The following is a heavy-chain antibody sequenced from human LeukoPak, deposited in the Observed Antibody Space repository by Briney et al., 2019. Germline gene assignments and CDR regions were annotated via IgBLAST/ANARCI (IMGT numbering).Heavy chain of an antibody. CDR2: TIPIFGTA. J-gene: IGHJ6*02. Sequence: ASVKVSCKASGGTFSSYAISWVRQAPGQGLEWMGGTIPIFGTANYAQKFQGRVTITADESTSTAYMELSSLRSEDTAVYYCARAELGITIFGAAGCMDVWGQGTTVTVSS. CDR3: ARAELGITIFGAAGCMDV. D-gene: IGHD3-3*01. V-gene: IGHV1-69*13. CDR1: GGTFSSYA.